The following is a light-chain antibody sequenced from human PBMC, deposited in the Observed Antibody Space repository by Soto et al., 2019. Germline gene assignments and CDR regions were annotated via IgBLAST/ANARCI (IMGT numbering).Light chain of an antibody. V-gene: IGKV1-39*01. Sequence: DIQMTQSPSSLSASVGDRVTITCRASQRISSYLNWYQQKPGKAPKLLIYAASSLLSGVPSRFSGSGSGTDFTLTISSLQPEDFATYYCQQSYSTPRTFSQGTKVDIK. CDR3: QQSYSTPRT. J-gene: IGKJ1*01. CDR2: AAS. CDR1: QRISSY.